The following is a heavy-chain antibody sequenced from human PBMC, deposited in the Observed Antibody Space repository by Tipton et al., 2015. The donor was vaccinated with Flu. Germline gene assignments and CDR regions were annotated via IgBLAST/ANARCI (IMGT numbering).Heavy chain of an antibody. CDR3: ARVWSGGSYVGY. D-gene: IGHD5-18*01. CDR2: IYYSGST. V-gene: IGHV4-59*01. J-gene: IGHJ4*02. Sequence: TLSLTCTVSGGSISSYYWSWIRQPAGKGLEWIGYIYYSGSTNYNPSLKSRVTISVDTSKNQFSLKLSSVTAADTAVYYCARVWSGGSYVGYWGQGTLVTVSS. CDR1: GGSISSYY.